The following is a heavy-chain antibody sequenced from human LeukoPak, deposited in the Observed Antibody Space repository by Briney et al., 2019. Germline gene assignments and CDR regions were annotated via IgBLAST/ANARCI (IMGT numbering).Heavy chain of an antibody. CDR3: ARETGGNFFDY. V-gene: IGHV4-59*01. CDR2: IYYSGST. J-gene: IGHJ4*02. Sequence: PSETLSLTCTVSGGSISSYYWSWIRQPPGKGLEWIGYIYYSGSTNYNPSLKSRVTISVDTSKNQFSLNLRSVTAADTAVYYCARETGGNFFDYWGQGTLVTVSS. CDR1: GGSISSYY. D-gene: IGHD1-14*01.